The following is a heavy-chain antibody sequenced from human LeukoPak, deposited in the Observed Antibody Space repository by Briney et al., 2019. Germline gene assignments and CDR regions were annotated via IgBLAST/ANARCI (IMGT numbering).Heavy chain of an antibody. CDR3: ARDTPDGAADH. Sequence: SETLSLTCTVSGGSISSYYWSWIRQPPGQGLEWIGYIYYSGSTNYNPSLKSRVTISVDTSKNQFSLKLSSVTAADTAVYYCARDTPDGAADHWGQGTLVTVSS. CDR1: GGSISSYY. CDR2: IYYSGST. D-gene: IGHD6-13*01. J-gene: IGHJ4*02. V-gene: IGHV4-59*01.